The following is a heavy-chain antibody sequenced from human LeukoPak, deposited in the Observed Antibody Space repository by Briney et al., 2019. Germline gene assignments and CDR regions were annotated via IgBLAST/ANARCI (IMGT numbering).Heavy chain of an antibody. V-gene: IGHV3-7*04. D-gene: IGHD3-10*01. Sequence: GGSLRLSCAASGFTFSNYWMSWVRQAPGRGLELVADIGQDGSAKYYVDSVKGRFTISRDNTKNSLYLQMNSLRAEDTAVYYCARVIIVGGRSVFDYWGQGTLVTVSS. J-gene: IGHJ4*02. CDR2: IGQDGSAK. CDR3: ARVIIVGGRSVFDY. CDR1: GFTFSNYW.